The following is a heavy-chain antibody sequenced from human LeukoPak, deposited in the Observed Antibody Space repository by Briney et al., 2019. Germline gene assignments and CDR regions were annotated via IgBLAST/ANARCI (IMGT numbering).Heavy chain of an antibody. D-gene: IGHD3-10*01. CDR3: ARSYGSGSYYNQLRYYYYGMDV. V-gene: IGHV1-2*02. J-gene: IGHJ6*02. CDR1: GYTFTGYH. Sequence: GASVKVSCKASGYTFTGYHMHWLRQAPGQGLEWMGWINPNSGGTNYAQKFQGRVTMTRDTSISTAYMELSRLRSDDTAVYYCARSYGSGSYYNQLRYYYYGMDVWGQGTTVTVSS. CDR2: INPNSGGT.